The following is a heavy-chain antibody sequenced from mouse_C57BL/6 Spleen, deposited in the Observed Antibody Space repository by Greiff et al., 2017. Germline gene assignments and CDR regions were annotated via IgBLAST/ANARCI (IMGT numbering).Heavy chain of an antibody. CDR2: ISYDGSN. D-gene: IGHD2-12*01. Sequence: EVKLQESGPGLVKPSQSLSLTCSFTGYSITSGYYWNWIRQFPGNKLEWMGYISYDGSNNYNPSLKNRISITRDPSKNQFFLKLNSVTTEDTATYYCARAYYSAMDYWGQGTSVTVSS. CDR1: GYSITSGYY. V-gene: IGHV3-6*01. J-gene: IGHJ4*01. CDR3: ARAYYSAMDY.